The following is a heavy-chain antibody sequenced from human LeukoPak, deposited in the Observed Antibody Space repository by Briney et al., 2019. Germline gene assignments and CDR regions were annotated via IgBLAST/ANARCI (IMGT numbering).Heavy chain of an antibody. J-gene: IGHJ4*02. CDR3: ARSTGLPEPLDY. Sequence: SETLSLTCTVSGGSISSYYWNWIRQPPGKGLEWIGYIYTSGSTNYNPSLKSRVTISVDTSKNQFSLKLTSVTAADTAVYYCARSTGLPEPLDYWGQGTLVTVSS. CDR2: IYTSGST. V-gene: IGHV4-4*09. CDR1: GGSISSYY. D-gene: IGHD1-14*01.